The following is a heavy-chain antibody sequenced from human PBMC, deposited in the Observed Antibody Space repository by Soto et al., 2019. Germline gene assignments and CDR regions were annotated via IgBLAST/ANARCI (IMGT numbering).Heavy chain of an antibody. D-gene: IGHD6-13*01. V-gene: IGHV3-30*18. CDR1: GFTFSRYG. CDR3: AKEGIAAAGIGYYYYYGMDV. CDR2: ISYDGSNK. Sequence: SMRLCCAASGFTFSRYGMHWVLQAPGKGLEWVAVISYDGSNKYYADSVKGRFTISRDNSKNTLYLQMNSLRAEDTAVYYCAKEGIAAAGIGYYYYYGMDVWGQGTTVTVSS. J-gene: IGHJ6*02.